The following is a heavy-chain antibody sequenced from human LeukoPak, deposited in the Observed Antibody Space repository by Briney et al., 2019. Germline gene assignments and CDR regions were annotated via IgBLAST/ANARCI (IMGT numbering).Heavy chain of an antibody. V-gene: IGHV4-31*03. Sequence: PSETLSLTCTVSRGSLSTAGYYWSWIRHHPGKGLEWIGYIYYSGRTYYNQALNSRVTISVDTSKNQFSLKLRSVTAADTAVYYCARKTRHNWNDERNWFDPWGQGTLVTVSS. CDR3: ARKTRHNWNDERNWFDP. CDR1: RGSLSTAGYY. J-gene: IGHJ5*02. CDR2: IYYSGRT. D-gene: IGHD1-20*01.